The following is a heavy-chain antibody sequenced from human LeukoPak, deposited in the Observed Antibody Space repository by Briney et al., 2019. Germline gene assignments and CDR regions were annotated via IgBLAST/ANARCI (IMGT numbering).Heavy chain of an antibody. D-gene: IGHD3-22*01. CDR1: GFTIRSYW. CDR3: ARESYSSGSYYFDY. CDR2: IKTDGSST. V-gene: IGHV3-74*01. Sequence: GGSLRLSCAASGFTIRSYWMHWVRQAPGKALVWVSRIKTDGSSTNYADSVKGRFTISRDNAKNTLYPQMNALRAEDTAVYFCARESYSSGSYYFDYWGHGTLATVSS. J-gene: IGHJ4*01.